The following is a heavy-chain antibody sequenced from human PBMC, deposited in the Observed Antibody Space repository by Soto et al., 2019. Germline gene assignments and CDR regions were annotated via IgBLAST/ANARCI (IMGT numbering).Heavy chain of an antibody. CDR3: ARDIGYSGYASFFLFDP. J-gene: IGHJ5*02. CDR1: GYTFTSYG. V-gene: IGHV1-18*01. CDR2: ISAYNGNT. Sequence: ASVKVSCKASGYTFTSYGISWVRQAPGQGLEWMGWISAYNGNTNYAQKLQGRVTMTTDTSTSTAYMELRSLRSDDTAVYYCARDIGYSGYASFFLFDPWGQGTLVTVSS. D-gene: IGHD5-12*01.